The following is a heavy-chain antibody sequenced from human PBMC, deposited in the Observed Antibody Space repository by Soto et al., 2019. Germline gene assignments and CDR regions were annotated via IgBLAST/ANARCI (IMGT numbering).Heavy chain of an antibody. CDR1: GDSVSSNSAA. CDR3: AREGNIVVVPAADEWNWFDS. J-gene: IGHJ5*01. Sequence: SQTLSLTCAISGDSVSSNSAAWNWIRQSPSRGLEWLGRTYYRSKWYNDYAVSVKSRITINPDTSKNQFSLQLNSVTPEDTAVYYCAREGNIVVVPAADEWNWFDSWGQGTLVTVSS. CDR2: TYYRSKWYN. V-gene: IGHV6-1*01. D-gene: IGHD2-2*01.